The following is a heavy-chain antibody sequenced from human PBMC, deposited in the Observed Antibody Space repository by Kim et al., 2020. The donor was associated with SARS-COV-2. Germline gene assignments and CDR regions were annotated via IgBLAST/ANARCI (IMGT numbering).Heavy chain of an antibody. D-gene: IGHD3-22*01. Sequence: KGRFTISRDDSKNTLYLQMNSLKTEDTAVYYCYGSSGYYSNEYYYYGMDVWGQGTTVTVSS. J-gene: IGHJ6*02. V-gene: IGHV3-15*01. CDR3: YGSSGYYSNEYYYYGMDV.